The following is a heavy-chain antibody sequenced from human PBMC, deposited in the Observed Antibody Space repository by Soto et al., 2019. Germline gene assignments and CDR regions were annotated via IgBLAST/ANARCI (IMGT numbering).Heavy chain of an antibody. CDR1: GGSISSYS. CDR2: IYYSGST. Sequence: PSETLSPTCTVSGGSISSYSWTWIRQPPGKGLEWIGYIYYSGSTNYNPSLQSRVTISVDTSKNQLSMNLSSVTAADTAVYYCAKKDYYDSNGYYSDAFDIWGQGEMGT. J-gene: IGHJ3*02. V-gene: IGHV4-59*01. D-gene: IGHD3-22*01. CDR3: AKKDYYDSNGYYSDAFDI.